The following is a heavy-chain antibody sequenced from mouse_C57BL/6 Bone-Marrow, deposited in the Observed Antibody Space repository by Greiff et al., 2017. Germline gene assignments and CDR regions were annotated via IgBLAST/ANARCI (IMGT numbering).Heavy chain of an antibody. J-gene: IGHJ4*01. V-gene: IGHV5-12*01. CDR3: ARHRYYYAMDY. Sequence: EVKLMESGGGLVQPGGSLKLSCAASGFTFSDYYMYLVRQTPEKRLEWVAYISNGGGSTYYPDTVKGRFTISRDNAKNTLYLQMSRLKSEDTDMYYCARHRYYYAMDYWGQGTSVTVSS. CDR2: ISNGGGST. CDR1: GFTFSDYY.